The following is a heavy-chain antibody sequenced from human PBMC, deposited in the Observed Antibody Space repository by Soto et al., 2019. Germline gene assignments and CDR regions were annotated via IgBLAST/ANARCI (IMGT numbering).Heavy chain of an antibody. V-gene: IGHV1-69*01. J-gene: IGHJ6*02. Sequence: QVQLVQSGAEVKKPGSSVKVSCKASGGTFSSYAISWVRQAPGQGLEWMGGIIPIFGTANYAQKFQGRVTITADESTSTAYMELSSLRSEDTAVYYCARGLSRGYSYGYSYYSYGMDVWGQGTTVTVSS. CDR1: GGTFSSYA. CDR2: IIPIFGTA. D-gene: IGHD5-18*01. CDR3: ARGLSRGYSYGYSYYSYGMDV.